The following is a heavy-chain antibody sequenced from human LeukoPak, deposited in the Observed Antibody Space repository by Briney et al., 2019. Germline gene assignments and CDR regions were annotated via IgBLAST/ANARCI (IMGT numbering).Heavy chain of an antibody. V-gene: IGHV4-31*03. CDR1: GGSISSGGYY. J-gene: IGHJ3*02. CDR2: IYYSGST. CDR3: ARHLMGQGAFDI. Sequence: PSETLSLTCTVSGGSISSGGYYWSWIRQHPGKGLEWIGYIYYSGSTYYNPSLKSRVTISVDTSKNQFSLRLSSVTAADTAVYYCARHLMGQGAFDIWGQGTMVTVSS. D-gene: IGHD2-8*01.